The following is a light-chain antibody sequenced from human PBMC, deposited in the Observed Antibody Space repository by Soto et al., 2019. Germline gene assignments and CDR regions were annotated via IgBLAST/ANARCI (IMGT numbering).Light chain of an antibody. J-gene: IGLJ3*02. V-gene: IGLV2-14*01. CDR3: SSYTSSTTLV. CDR2: DVT. Sequence: QSVLTQPASVSGSPGQSITISCTGTSSDVGGYNYVSWHQQHPGKAPQLLIYDVTYRPSGVSDRFSGSKSGNTASLTISGLQADDEADYYCSSYTSSTTLVFGGGTKVTVL. CDR1: SSDVGGYNY.